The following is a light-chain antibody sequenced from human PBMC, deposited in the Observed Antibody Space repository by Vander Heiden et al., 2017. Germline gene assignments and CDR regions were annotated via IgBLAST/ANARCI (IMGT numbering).Light chain of an antibody. J-gene: IGKJ1*01. CDR2: AAS. V-gene: IGKV1-39*01. Sequence: DVQMTPSSSSLAASEGDRVTITCRASQYMRNYLNWYQQKPGRAPKLLISAASILQSGVPSRFNGSGSGTYFTLTITNLQPEDFATYYCQQTYSTFRTFGQGTKVEIK. CDR3: QQTYSTFRT. CDR1: QYMRNY.